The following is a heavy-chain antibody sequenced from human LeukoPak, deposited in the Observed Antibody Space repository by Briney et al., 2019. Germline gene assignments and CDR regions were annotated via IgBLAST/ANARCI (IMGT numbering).Heavy chain of an antibody. CDR2: IYYDGSDK. J-gene: IGHJ4*02. Sequence: GGSLRLSCAASGFAFSSYGMHWVRQAPGKGLEWLAVIYYDGSDKYYAASVKGRFTISRDNSKHTLYLQVNSLRAEDTAIYYCARLFDYGDYRAEPYWGQGTLVTVSS. CDR1: GFAFSSYG. D-gene: IGHD4-17*01. V-gene: IGHV3-33*01. CDR3: ARLFDYGDYRAEPY.